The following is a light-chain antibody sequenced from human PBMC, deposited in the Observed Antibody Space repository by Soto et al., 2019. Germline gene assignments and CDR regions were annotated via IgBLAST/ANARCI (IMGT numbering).Light chain of an antibody. CDR3: AGSHDNYVL. CDR1: RSNIGNNA. Sequence: QSVLTQPPSASGTPGQRVTISCSGSRSNIGNNAVSWYQQFPGTAPKLLIYNNNQRPSGVPDRFSGSKSGASASLAISGLQSEDEADYYCAGSHDNYVLFGGGTKLTVL. CDR2: NNN. J-gene: IGLJ2*01. V-gene: IGLV1-44*01.